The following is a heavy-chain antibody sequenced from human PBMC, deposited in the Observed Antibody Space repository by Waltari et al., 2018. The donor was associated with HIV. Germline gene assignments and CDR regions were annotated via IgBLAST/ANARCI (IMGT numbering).Heavy chain of an antibody. D-gene: IGHD3-10*01. CDR2: FEPEDDET. Sequence: QVQLVQSGAEVKKHGASVKVSCKVSGPTLSELYMHWVRQVPGKGLWWMGNFEPEDDETIYAQKFQGRVTMTEDTSSDTAYMELSSLTSGDTAVYYCATDFSGMVRAYSYYSLDVWGQGTTVTVSS. CDR1: GPTLSELY. CDR3: ATDFSGMVRAYSYYSLDV. V-gene: IGHV1-24*01. J-gene: IGHJ6*02.